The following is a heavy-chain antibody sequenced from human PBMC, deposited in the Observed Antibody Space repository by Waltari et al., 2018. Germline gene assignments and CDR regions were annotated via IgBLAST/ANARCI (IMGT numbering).Heavy chain of an antibody. Sequence: EVQVVQSGAEMKKPGESLKISCKGSGYTFTNYWIGWVRQMPGKGLDWMGLIYPGDSDTRYSPSFQGQVTISADKSINTAYLEWSALKASDTAMYYCARQIGYDTSGERKDAFDVWGQGTMVIVSS. CDR3: ARQIGYDTSGERKDAFDV. J-gene: IGHJ3*01. CDR2: IYPGDSDT. V-gene: IGHV5-51*01. CDR1: GYTFTNYW. D-gene: IGHD3-22*01.